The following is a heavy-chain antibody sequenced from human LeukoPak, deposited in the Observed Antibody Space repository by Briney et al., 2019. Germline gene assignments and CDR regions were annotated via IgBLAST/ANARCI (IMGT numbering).Heavy chain of an antibody. CDR3: AKVGDSGSFHGPRGYYFDC. D-gene: IGHD1-26*01. CDR2: ISYDGSNK. Sequence: AGGSLRLSCAASGFTFSSYGMHWVRQAPGKGLEWVAVISYDGSNKYYADSVKGRFTISRDNSKNTLYLQMNSLRAEDTAVYYCAKVGDSGSFHGPRGYYFDCWGQGTLVTVSS. V-gene: IGHV3-30*18. CDR1: GFTFSSYG. J-gene: IGHJ4*02.